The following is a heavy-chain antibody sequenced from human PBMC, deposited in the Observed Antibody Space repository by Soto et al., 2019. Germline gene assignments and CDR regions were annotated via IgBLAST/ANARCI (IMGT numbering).Heavy chain of an antibody. V-gene: IGHV4-31*03. J-gene: IGHJ6*02. CDR2: IYYSGIT. CDR3: ARAHGYHFFYGMDV. Sequence: SETLSLTCTVSVDSISSAGYSWSWIRHHPGKGLEWLGYIYYSGITYYDPSLKTRVTISVDTSETQFSLKLTSVTAADTAVYYWARAHGYHFFYGMDVWGRGYTVTVAS. CDR1: VDSISSAGYS.